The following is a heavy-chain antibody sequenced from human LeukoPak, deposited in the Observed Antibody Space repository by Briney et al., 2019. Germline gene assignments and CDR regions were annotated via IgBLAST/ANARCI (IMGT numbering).Heavy chain of an antibody. Sequence: PGGSLRLSCAASGFSFISYGMHWVRQAPGKGLEWVGVISDDGRRKDYADSVKGRFTISRDNSKNTLYLQMNSLRAEDTAVYYCAVLLLYCGGDCPPSPNGPTPFDPWGQGTLVTVSS. CDR1: GFSFISYG. J-gene: IGHJ5*02. CDR3: AVLLLYCGGDCPPSPNGPTPFDP. CDR2: ISDDGRRK. V-gene: IGHV3-30*03. D-gene: IGHD2-21*02.